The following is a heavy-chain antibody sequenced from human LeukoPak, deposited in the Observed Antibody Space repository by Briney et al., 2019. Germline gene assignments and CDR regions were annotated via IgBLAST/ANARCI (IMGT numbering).Heavy chain of an antibody. Sequence: SCKASGGTFSSYAMSWVRQGPGKGLEWVSTISGTGRNTYYADSVKGRFTISRDKSENTLDLQLNSLRAEDTAVYYCAKGGQFDFDYNHYYMDVWGKGTTVTVSS. V-gene: IGHV3-23*01. CDR3: AKGGQFDFDYNHYYMDV. CDR1: GGTFSSYA. CDR2: ISGTGRNT. J-gene: IGHJ6*03. D-gene: IGHD3-10*01.